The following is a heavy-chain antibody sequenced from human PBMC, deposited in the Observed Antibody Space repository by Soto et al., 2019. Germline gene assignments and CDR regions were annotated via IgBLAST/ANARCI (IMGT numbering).Heavy chain of an antibody. CDR2: ISGSGGST. CDR1: GFTFSSYA. V-gene: IGHV3-23*01. Sequence: EVQLLESGGGLVQPGGSLRLSCAASGFTFSSYAMSWVRQAPGKGLEWVSAISGSGGSTYYADSVKGRFTISRDNSKNTLYLQMNSLRAEDTAVYYCRRSPDLYYDYMDVWGKGTTVTVSS. CDR3: RRSPDLYYDYMDV. J-gene: IGHJ6*03.